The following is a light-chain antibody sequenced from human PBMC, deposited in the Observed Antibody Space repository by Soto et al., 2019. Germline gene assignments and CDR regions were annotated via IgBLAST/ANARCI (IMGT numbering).Light chain of an antibody. CDR1: RSDVGSDNL. Sequence: SALTQPASVSGSPGQSITISCTGTRSDVGSDNLVSWYQQHPGKAPKLMIYEGTRRPSGVSNRFSGSKSGNTASLTISGLQAEDEADYYCSSYAPSTTLKIFGGGTKLTVL. CDR3: SSYAPSTTLKI. J-gene: IGLJ2*01. V-gene: IGLV2-23*01. CDR2: EGT.